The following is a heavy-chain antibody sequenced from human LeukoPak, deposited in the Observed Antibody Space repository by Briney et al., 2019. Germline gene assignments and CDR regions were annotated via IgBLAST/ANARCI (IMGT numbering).Heavy chain of an antibody. CDR1: GFTFSTYE. J-gene: IGHJ4*02. CDR2: ISGSGGTI. D-gene: IGHD6-19*01. Sequence: PGGSLRLSCAASGFTFSTYEMNWVRQAPGKGLEWVSYISGSGGTIYYADSVKGRFTISRDNAKNTLYLQMNSLRAEDTAVYYCARVIYSGWEGELSDWGQGTLVTVSS. V-gene: IGHV3-48*03. CDR3: ARVIYSGWEGELSD.